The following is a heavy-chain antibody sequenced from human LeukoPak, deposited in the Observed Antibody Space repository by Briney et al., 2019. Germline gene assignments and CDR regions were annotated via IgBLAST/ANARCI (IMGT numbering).Heavy chain of an antibody. J-gene: IGHJ4*02. CDR1: GFTFSSYA. CDR3: ARARSGWSPFGDY. D-gene: IGHD6-19*01. V-gene: IGHV3-30-3*01. CDR2: ISYDGSNK. Sequence: GGSLRLSCAASGFTFSSYAMHWVRQAPGKGLEWVAVISYDGSNKYYADSVKGRFTISRDNSKNTLHLQMNSLRAEDTAVYYCARARSGWSPFGDYWGQGTLVTVSS.